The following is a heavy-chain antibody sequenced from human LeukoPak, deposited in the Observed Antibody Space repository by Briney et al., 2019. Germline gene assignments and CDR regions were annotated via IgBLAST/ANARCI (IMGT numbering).Heavy chain of an antibody. Sequence: PSETLSLTCTVSGYSISSGYYWGWIRQPPGKGLEWIGSIYHSGSTYYNPSLKSRVTISVDTSKNQFSLKLSSVTAADTAVYYCASAPPVGATQHYFDYWGQGTLVTVSS. D-gene: IGHD1-26*01. V-gene: IGHV4-38-2*02. CDR3: ASAPPVGATQHYFDY. CDR2: IYHSGST. J-gene: IGHJ4*02. CDR1: GYSISSGYY.